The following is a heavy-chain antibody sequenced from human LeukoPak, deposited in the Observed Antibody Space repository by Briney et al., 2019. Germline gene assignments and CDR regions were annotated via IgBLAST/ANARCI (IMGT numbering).Heavy chain of an antibody. D-gene: IGHD5-18*01. V-gene: IGHV1-24*01. CDR3: ATTMGSAGYSYGYDH. CDR1: GYTLTELS. Sequence: GASVTLSFKVSGYTLTELSMHWVRLAPGKGLEWMGGFDPEDGETIYAQKFQGRVTMTEDTSTDTAYMELSSLRSEDTAVYYCATTMGSAGYSYGYDHWGQGTLVTVSS. J-gene: IGHJ5*02. CDR2: FDPEDGET.